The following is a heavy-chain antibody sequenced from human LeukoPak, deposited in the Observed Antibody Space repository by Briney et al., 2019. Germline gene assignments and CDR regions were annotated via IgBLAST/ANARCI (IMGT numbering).Heavy chain of an antibody. Sequence: GASVKVSCKASGYTFTSCYMHWVRQAPGQGLEWMGIINPSGGSTSYAQKFQGRVTMTRDTSTSTVYMELSSLRSEDTAVYYCAGDYDAREFDYWGQGTLVTVSS. D-gene: IGHD3-16*01. CDR2: INPSGGST. CDR1: GYTFTSCY. J-gene: IGHJ4*02. CDR3: AGDYDAREFDY. V-gene: IGHV1-46*01.